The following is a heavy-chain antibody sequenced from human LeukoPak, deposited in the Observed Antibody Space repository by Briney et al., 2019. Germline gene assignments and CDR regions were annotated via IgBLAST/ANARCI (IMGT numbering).Heavy chain of an antibody. CDR2: ISGSGGST. CDR1: GFTFSSYA. V-gene: IGHV3-23*01. CDR3: AKGPRGAAGYYYYYMDV. D-gene: IGHD6-13*01. Sequence: PGGSLRLSCAASGFTFSSYAMSWVRQAPGKGLEWVSTISGSGGSTYYADSVKGRFTISRDNSKNTLYLQMNSLRAEDTAVYYCAKGPRGAAGYYYYYMDVWGKGTTVTVSS. J-gene: IGHJ6*03.